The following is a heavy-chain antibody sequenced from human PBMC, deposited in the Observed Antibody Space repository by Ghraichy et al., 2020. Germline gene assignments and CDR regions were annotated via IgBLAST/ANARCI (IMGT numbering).Heavy chain of an antibody. CDR1: GFTFSGFS. V-gene: IGHV3-48*02. CDR3: AGGSTVVRFFYYDGMDV. Sequence: GGSLRLSCAASGFTFSGFSMNWVRQAPGKGLEWVSYITSSSRTTSYAYSVKGRFTISRDNAKNSLYLQMSSLRDEDTAVYYCAGGSTVVRFFYYDGMDVWGQGTTVTVSS. J-gene: IGHJ6*02. D-gene: IGHD4-23*01. CDR2: ITSSSRTT.